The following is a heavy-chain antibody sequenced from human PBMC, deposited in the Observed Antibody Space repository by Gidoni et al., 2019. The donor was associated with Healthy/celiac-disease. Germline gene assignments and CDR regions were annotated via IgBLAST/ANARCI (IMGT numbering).Heavy chain of an antibody. Sequence: EVQLLESGGGLVQPGGSLRLSCAASGFTFSSYAMSWVRQAPGKGLEWVSAISGSGGSTYYADSVKGRFTISRDNSKNTLYLQMNSLRAEDTAVYYCAKSGGGDYVVYYYYMDVWGKGTTVTVSS. CDR2: ISGSGGST. CDR1: GFTFSSYA. J-gene: IGHJ6*03. CDR3: AKSGGGDYVVYYYYMDV. V-gene: IGHV3-23*01. D-gene: IGHD4-17*01.